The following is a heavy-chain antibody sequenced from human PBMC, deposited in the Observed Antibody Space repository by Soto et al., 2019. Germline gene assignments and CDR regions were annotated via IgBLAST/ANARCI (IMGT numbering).Heavy chain of an antibody. V-gene: IGHV1-46*03. CDR2: INPSGGST. D-gene: IGHD4-17*01. J-gene: IGHJ4*02. CDR3: ASTGDYASFIDY. CDR1: GYTFTSYY. Sequence: QVQLVQSGAEVKKPGASVKVSCKASGYTFTSYYMHWVRQAPGQGLEWMGIINPSGGSTSYAQKVQGRVTMNRDTSTHTVYMELSSLRSEDTAVYYYASTGDYASFIDYWGQGTLVTVSS.